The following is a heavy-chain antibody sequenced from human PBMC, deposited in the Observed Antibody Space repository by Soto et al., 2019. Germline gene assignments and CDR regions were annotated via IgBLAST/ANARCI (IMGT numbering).Heavy chain of an antibody. J-gene: IGHJ4*02. V-gene: IGHV4-39*07. D-gene: IGHD6-19*01. CDR2: IYCSGST. Sequence: SETLSLTCTVSGGSFSPNYWGWIRQPPGKGLEWIGSIYCSGSTYCSPSLKSRVTISVHTSNNQFSLKLSSVTAADTAVYYCARGLITGSHYSGGWYYFDSWGQGTQVTVSS. CDR1: GGSFSPNY. CDR3: ARGLITGSHYSGGWYYFDS.